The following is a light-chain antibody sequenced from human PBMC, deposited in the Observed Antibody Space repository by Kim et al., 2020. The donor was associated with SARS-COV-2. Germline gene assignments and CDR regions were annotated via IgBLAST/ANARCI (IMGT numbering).Light chain of an antibody. CDR1: SLRTYY. Sequence: ALDKTGRVTCQGDSLRTYYASWYQQKPGQAPVLVIYGKNNRPSGIPDRFSGSSSGNTASLTITGAQAEDEADYYCNSRDSSGNHLVFGGGTQLTVL. J-gene: IGLJ2*01. V-gene: IGLV3-19*01. CDR3: NSRDSSGNHLV. CDR2: GKN.